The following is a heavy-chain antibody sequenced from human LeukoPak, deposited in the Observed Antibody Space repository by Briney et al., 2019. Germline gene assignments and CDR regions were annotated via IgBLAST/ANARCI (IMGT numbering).Heavy chain of an antibody. Sequence: GGSLRLSCAASGFTFSSYSMNWVRQAPGKGLEWVSYISSSSSTIYYADSVKGRFTISRDNAKNSLYLQMNSLRAEDTAVYYCASDLLPDKENDYGDYGGAFDIWGQGTMVTVSS. V-gene: IGHV3-48*01. CDR2: ISSSSSTI. D-gene: IGHD4-17*01. J-gene: IGHJ3*02. CDR1: GFTFSSYS. CDR3: ASDLLPDKENDYGDYGGAFDI.